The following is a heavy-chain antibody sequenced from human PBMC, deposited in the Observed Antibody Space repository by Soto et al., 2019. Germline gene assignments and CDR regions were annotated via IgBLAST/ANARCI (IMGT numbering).Heavy chain of an antibody. CDR2: ISSSGSTI. V-gene: IGHV3-11*01. J-gene: IGHJ3*02. CDR3: ATYVYYYDSSGYPSGAFDI. Sequence: GGSLRLSXAASGFTFSDYYMSWIRQAPGKGLEWVSYISSSGSTIYYADSVKGRFTISRDNAKNSLYLQMNSLRAEDTAVYYCATYVYYYDSSGYPSGAFDIWGQGTMVTVSS. CDR1: GFTFSDYY. D-gene: IGHD3-22*01.